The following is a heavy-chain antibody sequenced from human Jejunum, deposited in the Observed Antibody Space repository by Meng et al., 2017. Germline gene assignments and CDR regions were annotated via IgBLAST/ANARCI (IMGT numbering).Heavy chain of an antibody. V-gene: IGHV4-30-2*01. CDR2: IFNSGST. D-gene: IGHD4-17*01. CDR3: ARGAGDRFDF. Sequence: QLQLQESGSGLVKPSQTLSLTCVVSGGSMSSSYYSWGWIRQPPGKGLEWIGYIFNSGSTHFNPSLKSRVTRSMDSSKNQFSLNLTSVTAGDTAVYYCARGAGDRFDFWGRGTLVTVSS. CDR1: GGSMSSSYYS. J-gene: IGHJ4*02.